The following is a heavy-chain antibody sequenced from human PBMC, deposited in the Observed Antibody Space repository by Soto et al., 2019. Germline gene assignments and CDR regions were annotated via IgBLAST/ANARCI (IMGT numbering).Heavy chain of an antibody. CDR3: ARVRDDRGTDY. Sequence: VQLLESGGGLVQPGGSVRLSCAASGFTFSMYAMTWVRQAPGKGLKWVSVITGSGRSTYYTDSVRGRFTISRDNSKEMVSLQMNSLRAEDTAVYYCARVRDDRGTDYWGQGTLVTVSS. V-gene: IGHV3-23*01. J-gene: IGHJ4*02. D-gene: IGHD3-9*01. CDR1: GFTFSMYA. CDR2: ITGSGRST.